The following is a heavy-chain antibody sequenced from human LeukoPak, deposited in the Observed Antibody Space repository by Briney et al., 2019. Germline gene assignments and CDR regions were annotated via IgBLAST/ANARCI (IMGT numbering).Heavy chain of an antibody. J-gene: IGHJ4*02. Sequence: GGSLRLSCAASGLTFSSYEMNWVRQAPGKGLEWISYISSASNMIYYAESVKGRFTISRDNAKNSLYLQMNSLRAEDTAVYYCATASGSWYRYYFDSWGKGILVTVSS. D-gene: IGHD6-13*01. CDR3: ATASGSWYRYYFDS. CDR2: ISSASNMI. V-gene: IGHV3-48*03. CDR1: GLTFSSYE.